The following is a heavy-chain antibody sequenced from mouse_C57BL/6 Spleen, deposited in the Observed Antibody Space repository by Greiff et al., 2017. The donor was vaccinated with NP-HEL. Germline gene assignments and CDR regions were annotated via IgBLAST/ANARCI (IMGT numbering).Heavy chain of an antibody. CDR1: GYTFTDYE. CDR3: TRSGYYSNSYWYFDV. D-gene: IGHD2-5*01. CDR2: IDPETGGT. Sequence: VQLQESGAELVRPGASVTLSCKASGYTFTDYEMHWVKQTPVHGLEWIGAIDPETGGTAYNQKFKGKAILTADKSSSAAYIELRSLTSEDSAVYYCTRSGYYSNSYWYFDVWGTGTTVTVSS. J-gene: IGHJ1*03. V-gene: IGHV1-15*01.